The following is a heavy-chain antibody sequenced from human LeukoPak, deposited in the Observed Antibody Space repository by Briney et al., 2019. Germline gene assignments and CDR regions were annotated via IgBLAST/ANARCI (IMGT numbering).Heavy chain of an antibody. D-gene: IGHD4-17*01. V-gene: IGHV2-5*02. CDR3: AHSWEDYGDYVGWFDP. J-gene: IGHJ5*02. CDR2: IYWDDDK. Sequence: SGPTLLHPTQTLTLTCTFSGFSLSTRGVGVGWIRQPPGKALEWLALIYWDDDKRYSPSLKSRLTITKDTSKNQVVLTMTNMDPVDTATYYCAHSWEDYGDYVGWFDPWGQGTLVTVSS. CDR1: GFSLSTRGVG.